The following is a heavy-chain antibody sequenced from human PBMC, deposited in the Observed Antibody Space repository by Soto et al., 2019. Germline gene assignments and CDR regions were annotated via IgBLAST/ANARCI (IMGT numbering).Heavy chain of an antibody. CDR2: INPNGGGT. V-gene: IGHV1-2*02. CDR3: ARSVHTMIQGGRFSVDP. CDR1: GYTFTAYY. D-gene: IGHD3-10*01. J-gene: IGHJ5*02. Sequence: QVQLVQSGAEMKKPGASVKVSCEASGYTFTAYYIHWVRQAPGQGLEWMGWINPNGGGTKYAQKFQGRVTTTSDTSINKAYVELTRLTSDDTAVYYCARSVHTMIQGGRFSVDPWGQGTLVTVSS.